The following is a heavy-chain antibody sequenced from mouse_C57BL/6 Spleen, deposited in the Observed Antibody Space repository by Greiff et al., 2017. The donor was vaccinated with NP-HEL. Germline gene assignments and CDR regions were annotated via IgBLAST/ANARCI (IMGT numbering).Heavy chain of an antibody. CDR2: INPNNSGT. Sequence: EVQLQQSGPELVKPGASVKIPCKASGYTFTDYNMDWVKQSHGKSLEWIGDINPNNSGTIYNQKFKGKATLTVDKSSSTAYMELRSLTSEDTAVYYCARYYSNYYAMDYWGQGTSVTVSS. J-gene: IGHJ4*01. D-gene: IGHD2-5*01. CDR1: GYTFTDYN. CDR3: ARYYSNYYAMDY. V-gene: IGHV1-18*01.